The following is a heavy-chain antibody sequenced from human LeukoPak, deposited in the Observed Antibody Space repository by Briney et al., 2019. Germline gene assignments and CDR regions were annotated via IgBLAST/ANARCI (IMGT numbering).Heavy chain of an antibody. D-gene: IGHD3-10*01. Sequence: VASVKVSCKASGGTFSSYTISWVRQAPGQGLEWMGRIIPILGIANYAQKFQGRVTITADKSTSTAYMELSSLRSEDTAVYYCATTVWFGELAFDYWGQGTLVTVSS. CDR2: IIPILGIA. CDR3: ATTVWFGELAFDY. J-gene: IGHJ4*02. V-gene: IGHV1-69*02. CDR1: GGTFSSYT.